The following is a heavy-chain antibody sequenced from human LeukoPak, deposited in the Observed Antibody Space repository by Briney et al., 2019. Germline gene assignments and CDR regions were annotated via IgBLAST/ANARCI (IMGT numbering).Heavy chain of an antibody. Sequence: GGSLRLSCAASGFTFSIYAMHWVRQAPGKGLEWVAFISSDGSNKYYADSVKGRFTISRDNSKNTLYLQMNSLRDEDTAVYYCHPPDSSSHFWGQGTLVTVSS. CDR1: GFTFSIYA. D-gene: IGHD6-6*01. V-gene: IGHV3-30-3*01. CDR3: HPPDSSSHF. J-gene: IGHJ4*02. CDR2: ISSDGSNK.